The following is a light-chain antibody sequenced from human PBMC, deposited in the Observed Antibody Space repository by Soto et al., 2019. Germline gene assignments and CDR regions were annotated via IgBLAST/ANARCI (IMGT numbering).Light chain of an antibody. J-gene: IGKJ1*01. CDR2: GAS. Sequence: IVLTQSPGTLSLSPGERATLSCRASQSISSSYLAWYQQKPGQAPRLLMYGASSRATGIPDTFSGSGSGTDFTLTISRLEPEDFAVYYCQQYASSPRTFGQGTKVDIK. V-gene: IGKV3-20*01. CDR1: QSISSSY. CDR3: QQYASSPRT.